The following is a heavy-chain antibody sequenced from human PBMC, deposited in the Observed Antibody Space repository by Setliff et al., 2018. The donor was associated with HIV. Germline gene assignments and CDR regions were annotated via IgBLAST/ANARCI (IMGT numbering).Heavy chain of an antibody. CDR3: ARVPAGTAYDK. CDR1: GGTFSNFA. V-gene: IGHV1-69*10. J-gene: IGHJ4*02. CDR2: IIPILGIT. D-gene: IGHD1-7*01. Sequence: EASVKVSCKTSGGTFSNFAVSWVRQAPGQRLEWMGAIIPILGITNYAEKFQGKVTITLDESTTTSFMELSSLRSEDTAVYFCARVPAGTAYDKWGQGTLVTVSS.